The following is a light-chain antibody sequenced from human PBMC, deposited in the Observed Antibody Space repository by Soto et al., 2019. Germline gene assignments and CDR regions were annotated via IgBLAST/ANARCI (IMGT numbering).Light chain of an antibody. CDR3: QHYNSYSEA. CDR1: QTISSW. Sequence: DIQMTQSPSTLSGSVGDRVTITCRASQTISSWLAWYQQKPGKAPKLLIYKAFTLKSGLPSRFSGSGSGPEFTLTISSLQPDDFETYCCQHYNSYSEAFGQATKVELK. V-gene: IGKV1-5*03. J-gene: IGKJ1*01. CDR2: KAF.